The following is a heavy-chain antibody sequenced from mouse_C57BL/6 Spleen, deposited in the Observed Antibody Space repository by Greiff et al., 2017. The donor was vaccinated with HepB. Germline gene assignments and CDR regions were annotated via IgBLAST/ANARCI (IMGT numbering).Heavy chain of an antibody. V-gene: IGHV1-55*01. D-gene: IGHD1-1*01. CDR3: ARLITTVVAHYYAMDY. CDR2: IYPGSGST. J-gene: IGHJ4*01. Sequence: VQLQQPGAELVKPGASVKMSCKASGYTFTSYWITWVKQRPGQGLEWIGDIYPGSGSTNYNEKFKSKATLTVDTSSSTAYMQLSSLTSEDSAVYYCARLITTVVAHYYAMDYWGQGTSVTVSS. CDR1: GYTFTSYW.